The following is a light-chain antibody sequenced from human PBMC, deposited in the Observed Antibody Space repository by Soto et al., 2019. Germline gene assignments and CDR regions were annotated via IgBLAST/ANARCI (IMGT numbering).Light chain of an antibody. J-gene: IGLJ7*01. CDR2: ENT. CDR3: HSYDTSLSGV. V-gene: IGLV1-40*01. Sequence: QSVLTQPPSVSGAPGQRVTISCTGGSSNIGAGYDVHWYQQLPGTAPKLLIYENTNRPSGVPDRFSGSKSGNSASLAITGLQADDEADYYCHSYDTSLSGVFGGGTQLTVL. CDR1: SSNIGAGYD.